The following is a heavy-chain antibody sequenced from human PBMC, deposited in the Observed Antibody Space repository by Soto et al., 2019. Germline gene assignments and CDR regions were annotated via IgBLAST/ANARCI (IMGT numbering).Heavy chain of an antibody. CDR3: ARVPTTGTNFDY. CDR2: IYYSGST. CDR1: GGSISSYY. V-gene: IGHV4-59*01. J-gene: IGHJ4*02. Sequence: PSETLSLTCTVSGGSISSYYWSWIRQPPGKGLEWIGYIYYSGSTNYNPSLKSRVTISVDTSKNQFSLKLSSVTAADTAVYYCARVPTTGTNFDYWGQGTLVTVSS. D-gene: IGHD1-1*01.